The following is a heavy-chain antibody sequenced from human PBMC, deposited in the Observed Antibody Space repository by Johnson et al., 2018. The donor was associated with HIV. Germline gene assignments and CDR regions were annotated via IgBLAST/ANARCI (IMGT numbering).Heavy chain of an antibody. V-gene: IGHV3-30*03. CDR1: GFTFSDYG. CDR2: ISYDGRSK. D-gene: IGHD6-6*01. Sequence: QVQLVESGGGVVQPGRSLRLSCAVSGFTFSDYGMHWVRQAPGKGLEWVAVISYDGRSKYYADSVKGRFTISRDNSKNTLYLKMNSLRAEDTAVYYCATFSLIAAPDPVDIWGQGTMVTVSS. CDR3: ATFSLIAAPDPVDI. J-gene: IGHJ3*02.